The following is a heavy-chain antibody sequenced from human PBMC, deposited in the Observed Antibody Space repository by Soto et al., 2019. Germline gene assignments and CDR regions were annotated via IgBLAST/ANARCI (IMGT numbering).Heavy chain of an antibody. CDR1: GFTFSTYS. D-gene: IGHD3-16*01. V-gene: IGHV3-21*01. CDR3: AKDRGGDLKAFDI. Sequence: EVQLVESGGGLVKPGGSLRLSCAASGFTFSTYSMNWVRQAPGKGLEWVSSISSSSSYIYYADSVKGRFTISRDNSKNSLYLQMNSLKAENTDVDYCAKDRGGDLKAFDIWGQGTMVTVSS. CDR2: ISSSSSYI. J-gene: IGHJ3*02.